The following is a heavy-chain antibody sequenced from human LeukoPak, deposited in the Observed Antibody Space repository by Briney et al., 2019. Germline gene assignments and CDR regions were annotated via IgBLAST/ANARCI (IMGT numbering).Heavy chain of an antibody. V-gene: IGHV3-74*03. CDR3: AREKGSSNYDS. J-gene: IGHJ5*01. CDR1: GFTFNTYW. Sequence: GGSLRLSCAASGFTFNTYWIHWVRQVPGKGLVWVSRINGDGSSTAYADSVKGRFTISRNNAKNTLYLQMNSLKAEDTAVYYCAREKGSSNYDSWGQGTLVTVSS. D-gene: IGHD4-11*01. CDR2: INGDGSST.